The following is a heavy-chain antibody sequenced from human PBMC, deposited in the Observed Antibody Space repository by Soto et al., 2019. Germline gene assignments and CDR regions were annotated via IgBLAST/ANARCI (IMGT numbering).Heavy chain of an antibody. CDR3: TTEVVVAGNDFDY. CDR2: IKSKTDGGTT. J-gene: IGHJ4*02. V-gene: IGHV3-15*01. Sequence: GGSLRLSCAASGFTFSNAWMSWVRQAPGKGLEWVGRIKSKTDGGTTDYAAPVKGRFTISRDDSKNTLYLQMNSLKTEDTAVYYCTTEVVVAGNDFDYWGQGTLVTVSS. D-gene: IGHD2-15*01. CDR1: GFTFSNAW.